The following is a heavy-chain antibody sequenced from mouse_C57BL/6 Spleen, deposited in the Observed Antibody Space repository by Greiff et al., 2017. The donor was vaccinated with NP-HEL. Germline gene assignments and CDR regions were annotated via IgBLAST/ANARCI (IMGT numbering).Heavy chain of an antibody. CDR3: ARLTGPFLAY. J-gene: IGHJ2*01. CDR1: GYAFSSSW. V-gene: IGHV1-82*01. Sequence: VQVVESGPELVKPGASVKISCKASGYAFSSSWMNWVKQRPGKGLEWIGRIYPGDGDTNYNGKFKGKATLTADKSSSTAYMQLSSLTSEDSAVYFCARLTGPFLAYWGQGTTLTVSS. D-gene: IGHD4-1*01. CDR2: IYPGDGDT.